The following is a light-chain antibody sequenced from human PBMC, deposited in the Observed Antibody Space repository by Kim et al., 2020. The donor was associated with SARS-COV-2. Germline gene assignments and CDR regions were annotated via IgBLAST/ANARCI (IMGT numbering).Light chain of an antibody. J-gene: IGKJ4*01. V-gene: IGKV1-9*01. CDR1: QGITTS. Sequence: DIQLTQSPSFLSASVGDTVTITCRASQGITTSLGWYQQKPGKAPKLLIYAASTLQSGVPSRFSGSGSGTEFSLTISSRQPEDFATYYCQQHKEYPLTLGGGTKVDIK. CDR3: QQHKEYPLT. CDR2: AAS.